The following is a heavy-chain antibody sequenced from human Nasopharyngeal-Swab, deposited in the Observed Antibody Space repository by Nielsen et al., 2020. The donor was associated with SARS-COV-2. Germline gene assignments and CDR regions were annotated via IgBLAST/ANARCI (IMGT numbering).Heavy chain of an antibody. Sequence: SETLSLTCTVSGGSISSSSYYWGWIRQPPGKGLEWIGSIYYSGSTYYNPSLESRVTISVDTSKNQFSLKLSSVTAADTAVYYCAATSVLRFLEWLNNWFDPWGQGTLVTVSS. CDR3: AATSVLRFLEWLNNWFDP. D-gene: IGHD3-3*01. V-gene: IGHV4-39*01. J-gene: IGHJ5*02. CDR2: IYYSGST. CDR1: GGSISSSSYY.